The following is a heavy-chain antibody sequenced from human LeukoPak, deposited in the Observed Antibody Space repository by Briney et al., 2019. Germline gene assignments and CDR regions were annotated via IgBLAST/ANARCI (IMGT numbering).Heavy chain of an antibody. CDR3: ARGGVVVDTLINWFDP. Sequence: PGGSLRLSCAASGFTFSSYGMHWVRQAPGKGLEWVAVISYDRSNKYYADSVKGRFTISRDNSKNTLYLQMNSLRAEDTAVYYCARGGVVVDTLINWFDPWGQGTLVTVSS. CDR1: GFTFSSYG. CDR2: ISYDRSNK. V-gene: IGHV3-30*03. J-gene: IGHJ5*02. D-gene: IGHD3-22*01.